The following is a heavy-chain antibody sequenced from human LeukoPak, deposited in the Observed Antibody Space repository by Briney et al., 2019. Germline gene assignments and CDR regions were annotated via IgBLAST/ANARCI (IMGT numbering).Heavy chain of an antibody. CDR2: INHSGST. V-gene: IGHV4-34*01. CDR1: GGSFSGYY. J-gene: IGHJ6*02. CDR3: ARERGRDFWSGYYYYGMDV. D-gene: IGHD3-3*01. Sequence: SETPSLTCAVYGGSFSGYYWSWIRQPPGKGLEWIGEINHSGSTNYNPSLKSRVTISVDTSKNQFSLKLSSVTAADTAVYYCARERGRDFWSGYYYYGMDVWGQGTTVTVSS.